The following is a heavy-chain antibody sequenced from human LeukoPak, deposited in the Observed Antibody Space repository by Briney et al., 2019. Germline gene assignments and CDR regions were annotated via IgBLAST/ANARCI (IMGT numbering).Heavy chain of an antibody. D-gene: IGHD1-14*01. Sequence: SQTLSLTCAVSGGSISSGGYSWSWIRQPPGKGLEWIAYIYHSGNTYYNPSLKSRVTISVDTSKNQFSLKLSSVTAADTAVYYCASESYNRMDVWGQGTTVTVSS. CDR2: IYHSGNT. CDR3: ASESYNRMDV. CDR1: GGSISSGGYS. J-gene: IGHJ6*02. V-gene: IGHV4-30-2*05.